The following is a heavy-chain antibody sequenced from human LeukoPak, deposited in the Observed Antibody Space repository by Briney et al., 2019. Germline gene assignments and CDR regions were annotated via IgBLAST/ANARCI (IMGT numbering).Heavy chain of an antibody. D-gene: IGHD6-19*01. CDR2: ISSSGSTK. J-gene: IGHJ4*02. Sequence: PGGSLRLSCAASGFTFSNYDMNWVRQAPGKGLEWVSYISSSGSTKYYADSVKGRFTISRDNSKNKLRLQINSLRAEDTAVYYCARDLVGSSGWWDFDSWGQGTLVTVSS. CDR1: GFTFSNYD. CDR3: ARDLVGSSGWWDFDS. V-gene: IGHV3-48*03.